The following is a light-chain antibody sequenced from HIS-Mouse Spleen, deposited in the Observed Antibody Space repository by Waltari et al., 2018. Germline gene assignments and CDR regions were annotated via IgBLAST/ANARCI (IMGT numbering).Light chain of an antibody. CDR2: EVS. J-gene: IGLJ1*01. CDR3: SSYTSSSTYV. CDR1: SSHLGGYNY. V-gene: IGLV2-14*01. Sequence: QSALTQPASVSGSPGPSITISCTGTSSHLGGYNYVSWYKQHPGKAPKLMIYEVSNRPSGVSNRFSGSKSGNTASLTISGLQAEDEADYYCSSYTSSSTYVFGTGTKVTVL.